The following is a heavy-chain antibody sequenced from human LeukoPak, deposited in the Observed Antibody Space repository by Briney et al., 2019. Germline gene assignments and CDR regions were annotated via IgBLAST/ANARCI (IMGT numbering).Heavy chain of an antibody. CDR2: ISSSSSYV. CDR3: AREVSGITMVRGPYFDY. Sequence: PGGSLRLSCAASEFSVGSNYMTWVRQAPGKGLEWVSSISSSSSYVYYADSLKGRFTISRDNAKNSLYLQMNSLRAEDTAVYYCAREVSGITMVRGPYFDYWGQGTLVTVSS. CDR1: EFSVGSNY. J-gene: IGHJ4*02. V-gene: IGHV3-21*01. D-gene: IGHD3-10*01.